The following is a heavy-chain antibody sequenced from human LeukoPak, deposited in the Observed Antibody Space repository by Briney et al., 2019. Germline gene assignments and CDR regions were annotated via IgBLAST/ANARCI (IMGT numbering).Heavy chain of an antibody. J-gene: IGHJ3*02. Sequence: GGSLRLSCAASGFTFSAHWMFWVRQAPGQGLEWVASIKQDGSEKYYVDSVKGRFTFSRDNAKNSMYLQMNSLRAEDAAVYYCARGGAPGGFDIWGQGTMVTVSS. CDR2: IKQDGSEK. V-gene: IGHV3-7*01. D-gene: IGHD4-23*01. CDR3: ARGGAPGGFDI. CDR1: GFTFSAHW.